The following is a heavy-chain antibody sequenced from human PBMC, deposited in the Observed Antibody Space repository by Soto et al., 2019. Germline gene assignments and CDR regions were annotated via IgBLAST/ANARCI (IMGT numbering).Heavy chain of an antibody. CDR3: AGGGVRGVITRTRDYYGMDV. CDR1: GYDFFGYW. V-gene: IGHV5-51*01. Sequence: PGESLKISCKGSGYDFFGYWIVWVRQMPGKGLEWMGIIYPDHSRTIYSPSFQGQVTISADKSISTAYLQWSSLKASDTAMYYCAGGGVRGVITRTRDYYGMDVWGQGTTVTVSS. J-gene: IGHJ6*02. D-gene: IGHD3-10*01. CDR2: IYPDHSRT.